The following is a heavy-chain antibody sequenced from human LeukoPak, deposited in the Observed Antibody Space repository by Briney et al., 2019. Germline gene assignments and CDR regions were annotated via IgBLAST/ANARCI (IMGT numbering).Heavy chain of an antibody. Sequence: SETLSLTCTVSGGSISSGDYYWSWIRQPPGKGLEWIGYIYYSGSTYYNPSLKSRVAISVDTSKNQFSLKLSSVTAADTAVYYCARGPPEWLAFDYWGQGTLVTVSS. CDR3: ARGPPEWLAFDY. J-gene: IGHJ4*02. CDR1: GGSISSGDYY. V-gene: IGHV4-30-4*08. D-gene: IGHD6-19*01. CDR2: IYYSGST.